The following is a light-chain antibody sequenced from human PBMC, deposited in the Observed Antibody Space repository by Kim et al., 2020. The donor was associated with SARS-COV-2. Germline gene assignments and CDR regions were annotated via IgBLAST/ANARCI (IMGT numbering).Light chain of an antibody. CDR2: DTS. V-gene: IGKV3-20*01. CDR3: QQYASLPRT. J-gene: IGKJ1*01. Sequence: SRVETATLSCLASQTVGSDYLVWYQQKPGQSPRLLIYDTSTRVTGIPSGFSCRGSGTNFTLTIGRLEPEDSAIYYCQQYASLPRTYGQGTKVDIK. CDR1: QTVGSDY.